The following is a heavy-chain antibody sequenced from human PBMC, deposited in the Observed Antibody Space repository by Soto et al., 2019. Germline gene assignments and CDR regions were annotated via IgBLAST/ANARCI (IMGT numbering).Heavy chain of an antibody. CDR2: IKSKTDGGTT. V-gene: IGHV3-15*01. J-gene: IGHJ6*02. CDR1: GFTFSNAW. Sequence: GGSLRLSCAASGFTFSNAWMSWVRQAPGKGLEWVGRIKSKTDGGTTDYAAPVKGRFTISRDDSKNTLYLQMNSLKTEDTAVHYCTTVQGSPGVYYYYYGMDVWGQGTTVTVSS. CDR3: TTVQGSPGVYYYYYGMDV.